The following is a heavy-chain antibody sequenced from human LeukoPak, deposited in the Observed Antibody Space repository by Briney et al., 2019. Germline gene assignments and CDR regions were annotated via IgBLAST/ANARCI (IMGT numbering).Heavy chain of an antibody. V-gene: IGHV3-48*03. CDR2: ISSSGSTT. D-gene: IGHD3-16*01. Sequence: GGSLRLSCAASGFTFSSYEMNWVRQAPGKGLEWVSYISSSGSTTYYADSVKGRFTISRENSKDTVYIEMSSLRVDDTAVYYCAKMWRVGGVTTLDYWGQGTLVTVDS. CDR3: AKMWRVGGVTTLDY. CDR1: GFTFSSYE. J-gene: IGHJ4*02.